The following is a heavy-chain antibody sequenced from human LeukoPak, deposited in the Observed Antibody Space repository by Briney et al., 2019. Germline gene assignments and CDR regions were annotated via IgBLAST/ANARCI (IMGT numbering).Heavy chain of an antibody. CDR1: GFTFSSYG. CDR3: AKSEGAYYFDY. CDR2: ISYDGSNK. Sequence: PGGSLRLSCAASGFTFSSYGMHWVRQAPGKGLEWVAVISYDGSNKYYADSVKGRFTISRDNSKNTLYLQVNSLRAEDTAVYYCAKSEGAYYFDYWGQGTLVTVSS. D-gene: IGHD3-16*01. J-gene: IGHJ4*02. V-gene: IGHV3-30*18.